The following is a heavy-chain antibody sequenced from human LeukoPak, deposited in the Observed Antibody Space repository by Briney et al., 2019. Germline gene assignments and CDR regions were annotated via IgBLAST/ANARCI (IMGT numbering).Heavy chain of an antibody. CDR2: IYPGDSDT. V-gene: IGHV5-51*01. D-gene: IGHD3-10*01. CDR3: ARRVTMVRGVYYFDY. Sequence: GESLEIACKGSVYSFTSYWIGWVRQMPGKGLEWMGIIYPGDSDTRYSPSFQGQVTISADKSISTAYLQWSSLKASDTAMYYCARRVTMVRGVYYFDYWGQGTLVTVSS. CDR1: VYSFTSYW. J-gene: IGHJ4*02.